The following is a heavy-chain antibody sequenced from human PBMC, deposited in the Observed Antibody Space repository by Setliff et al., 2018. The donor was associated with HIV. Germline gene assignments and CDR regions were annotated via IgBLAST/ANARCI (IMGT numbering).Heavy chain of an antibody. Sequence: SETLSLTCIVSGGSMNNYYWNWVRQTPGKGLEWIGYIYENDYTHYTVSLRSRVTISMDTSKHQFSLTLRSVTAADRAIYYCARAQMHRGVVAWSLYYFDYWGQGALVTVSS. J-gene: IGHJ4*02. V-gene: IGHV4-59*01. CDR2: IYENDYT. CDR1: GGSMNNYY. CDR3: ARAQMHRGVVAWSLYYFDY. D-gene: IGHD3-10*01.